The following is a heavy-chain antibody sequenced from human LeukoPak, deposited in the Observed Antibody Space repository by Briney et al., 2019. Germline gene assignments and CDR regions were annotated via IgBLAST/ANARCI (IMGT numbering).Heavy chain of an antibody. CDR2: ISWSSGSI. V-gene: IGHV3-9*03. Sequence: PGGSLRLSCAASGFTFDDYAMHWVRQAPGKGLEWVSGISWSSGSIGYADSVKGRFTISRDNAKNSLYLQMNSLRAEDMALYYCAKDQYGDYIVGAFDIWGQGTMVTVSS. J-gene: IGHJ3*02. CDR1: GFTFDDYA. CDR3: AKDQYGDYIVGAFDI. D-gene: IGHD4-17*01.